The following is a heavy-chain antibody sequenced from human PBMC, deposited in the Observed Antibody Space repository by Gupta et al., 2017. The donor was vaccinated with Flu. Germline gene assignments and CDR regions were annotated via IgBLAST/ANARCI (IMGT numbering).Heavy chain of an antibody. Sequence: QPPGKGLEWIGTIYYTGDTYYNPSLKSRVTMSVDTSKNQFSLRLSSVTAPDTAVYFCARLGDTSSGEPHQFDYWGQGTLVTVSS. CDR3: ARLGDTSSGEPHQFDY. D-gene: IGHD6-13*01. J-gene: IGHJ4*02. V-gene: IGHV4-39*01. CDR2: IYYTGDT.